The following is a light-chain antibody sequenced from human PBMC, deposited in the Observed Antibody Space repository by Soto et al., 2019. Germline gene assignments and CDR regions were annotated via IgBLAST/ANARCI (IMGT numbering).Light chain of an antibody. CDR1: QSVSSN. Sequence: TQSPCNLCLSTDGIATLSCRGSQSVSSNLAWYQQKPGQAPRLLIYGASTRAAGIPARFSGSGSGTEFTLIISSLQSEDFAVYYCQDYSDWPTWTFGQGTKVDIK. J-gene: IGKJ1*01. V-gene: IGKV3-15*01. CDR2: GAS. CDR3: QDYSDWPTWT.